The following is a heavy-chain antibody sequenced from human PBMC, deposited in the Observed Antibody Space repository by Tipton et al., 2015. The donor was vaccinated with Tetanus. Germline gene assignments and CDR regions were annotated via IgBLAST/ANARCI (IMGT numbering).Heavy chain of an antibody. D-gene: IGHD3/OR15-3a*01. J-gene: IGHJ5*02. Sequence: QLVQSGAEVKKPGASVKVFCKASGYTFTHYGVNWVRQAPGQGLEWMGWISPFNENVNYAEKFQGRLTMTTDRSTATVYMDLRSLRSDDTAVYYCARGRGLGPHEYSEPWGQGTLVTVSS. V-gene: IGHV1-18*01. CDR1: GYTFTHYG. CDR2: ISPFNENV. CDR3: ARGRGLGPHEYSEP.